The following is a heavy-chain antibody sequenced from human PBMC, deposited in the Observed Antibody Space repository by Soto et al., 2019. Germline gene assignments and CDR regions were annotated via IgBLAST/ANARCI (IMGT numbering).Heavy chain of an antibody. D-gene: IGHD6-6*01. J-gene: IGHJ4*02. V-gene: IGHV4-31*03. CDR3: ARGLDAARIPLTPMAYFDF. CDR1: GGSISSGGYY. Sequence: PSETLSLTCTVSGGSISSGGYYWSWIRQHPGKGLEWIGYIYYSGSTYYNPSLKSRVTISVDTSKNQFSLKLSSVTAADTAVYYCARGLDAARIPLTPMAYFDFWGQGTLVTVSS. CDR2: IYYSGST.